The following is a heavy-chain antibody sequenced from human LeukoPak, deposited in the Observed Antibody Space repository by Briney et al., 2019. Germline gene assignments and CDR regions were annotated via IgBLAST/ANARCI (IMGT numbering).Heavy chain of an antibody. D-gene: IGHD1-7*01. CDR2: IYYSGST. CDR1: GGSISSGGYY. V-gene: IGHV4-31*03. J-gene: IGHJ6*02. CDR3: ARDPLITGTTAYYGMDV. Sequence: PSETLSLTCTVSGGSISSGGYYWSWIRQHPGKGLEWIGYIYYSGSTYYNPSLKSRVTISVDTSKNQSSLKLSSVTAADTAVYYCARDPLITGTTAYYGMDVWGQGTTVTVSS.